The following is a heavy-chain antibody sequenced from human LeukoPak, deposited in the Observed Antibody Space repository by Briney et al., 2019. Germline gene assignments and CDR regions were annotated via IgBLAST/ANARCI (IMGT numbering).Heavy chain of an antibody. J-gene: IGHJ5*02. CDR1: AYTFTSYG. CDR3: ARSPGVRLWQSNWFDP. Sequence: ASVKVSCKASAYTFTSYGISWVRQAPGQGLEWMGWISAYNGNTNYAQKLQGRVTMTTDTSTSTAYMELRSLRSDDTAVYYCARSPGVRLWQSNWFDPWVQGTLVTVSS. CDR2: ISAYNGNT. D-gene: IGHD5-18*01. V-gene: IGHV1-18*01.